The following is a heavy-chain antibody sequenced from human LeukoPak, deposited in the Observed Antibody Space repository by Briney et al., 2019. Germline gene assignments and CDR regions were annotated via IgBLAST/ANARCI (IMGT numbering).Heavy chain of an antibody. V-gene: IGHV3-7*01. Sequence: GGSLRPSCAASDFTLSPYWMTWVRQAPGRGLEWVTNINRDGGDKYYGDSVKGRFSISRDNAENSLFLQMNNLRVEDSALYYCARGGSGISKYWVFWGQGNLVPVSS. D-gene: IGHD2-8*02. CDR3: ARGGSGISKYWVF. CDR2: INRDGGDK. J-gene: IGHJ4*02. CDR1: DFTLSPYW.